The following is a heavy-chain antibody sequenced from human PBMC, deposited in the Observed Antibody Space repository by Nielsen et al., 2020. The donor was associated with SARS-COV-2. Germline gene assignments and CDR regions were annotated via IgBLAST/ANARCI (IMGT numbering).Heavy chain of an antibody. CDR2: ISAYNGNT. V-gene: IGHV1-18*01. Sequence: ASVKVSCKASGYTFTSYGISWVRQAPGQGLEWMGWISAYNGNTNYAQKLQGRVTMTTDTSTSTAYMELRSLRSDDTAVYYCATSAASPQRGNYYYYYMDVWGKGTTVTVSS. CDR1: GYTFTSYG. D-gene: IGHD2-15*01. J-gene: IGHJ6*03. CDR3: ATSAASPQRGNYYYYYMDV.